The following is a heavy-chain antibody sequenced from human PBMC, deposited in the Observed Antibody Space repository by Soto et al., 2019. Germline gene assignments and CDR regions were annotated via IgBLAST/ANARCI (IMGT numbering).Heavy chain of an antibody. CDR1: GFTFSSYA. V-gene: IGHV3-23*01. CDR2: ISDSGDST. CDR3: AKFSGAVYYYGMGV. Sequence: EVQLLASGGGLVQPGGSLRLSCAASGFTFSSYAMSWARHAPGKRLEWVSAISDSGDSTYCADSGKGRFTISRDNYKKKLSLPMNSLRADDTAGYECAKFSGAVYYYGMGVWGPGTTVTVSS. J-gene: IGHJ6*02.